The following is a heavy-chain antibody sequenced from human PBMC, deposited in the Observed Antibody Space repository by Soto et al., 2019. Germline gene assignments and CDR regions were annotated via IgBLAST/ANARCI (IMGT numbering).Heavy chain of an antibody. CDR3: ATSRINMIRGLFYYGLDV. J-gene: IGHJ6*02. CDR2: VNPISGNT. D-gene: IGHD3-10*01. V-gene: IGHV1-8*01. CDR1: GYSFTKYD. Sequence: QEQLEQSGAEVKKPGASVKVSCKASGYSFTKYDFNWVRQATGQGLEWLGWVNPISGNTENAQNFQGRVTLTVNTSTSTAFMQLSSLRSGDTAIYYCATSRINMIRGLFYYGLDVWGHGTTVTVSS.